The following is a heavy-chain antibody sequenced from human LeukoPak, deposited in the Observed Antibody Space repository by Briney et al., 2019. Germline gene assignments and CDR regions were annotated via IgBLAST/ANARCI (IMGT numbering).Heavy chain of an antibody. CDR1: GFTFASSA. CDR2: IIPIFGTA. D-gene: IGHD2-21*02. J-gene: IGHJ4*02. V-gene: IGHV1-69*13. CDR3: ARDRTTYCGGDCYSGGGSTSFDY. Sequence: SVKVSCKASGFTFASSAVQWVRQARGQRLEWMGGIIPIFGTANYAQKFQGRVTITADESTSTAYMELSSLRSEDTAVYYCARDRTTYCGGDCYSGGGSTSFDYWGQGTLVTVSS.